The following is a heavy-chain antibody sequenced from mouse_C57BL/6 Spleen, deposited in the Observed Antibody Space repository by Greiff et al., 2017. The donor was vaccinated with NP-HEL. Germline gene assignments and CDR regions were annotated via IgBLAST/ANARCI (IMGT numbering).Heavy chain of an antibody. CDR2: IYPSDSET. CDR1: GYTFTSYW. D-gene: IGHD1-1*01. J-gene: IGHJ4*01. V-gene: IGHV1-61*01. CDR3: ARPFYYGSSFYAMDY. Sequence: QVQLQQSGAELVRPGSSVKLSCKASGYTFTSYWMDWVKQRPGQGLEWIGNIYPSDSETHYNQKFKDKATLTVDKSSSTAYMQLSSLTSEDSAVYYCARPFYYGSSFYAMDYWGQGASVTVSS.